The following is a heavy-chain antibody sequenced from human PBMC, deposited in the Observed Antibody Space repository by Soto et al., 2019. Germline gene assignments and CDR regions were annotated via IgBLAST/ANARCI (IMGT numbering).Heavy chain of an antibody. CDR1: GYTFTSYC. CDR2: ISAYNGNT. Sequence: ASVKVSCKASGYTFTSYCISWVRQAPGQGLEWMGWISAYNGNTNYAQKLQGRVTMTTDTSTSTAYMELRSPRSDDTAVYYCARVVLMVYAFDYWGQGTLVNVSS. CDR3: ARVVLMVYAFDY. D-gene: IGHD2-8*01. J-gene: IGHJ4*02. V-gene: IGHV1-18*04.